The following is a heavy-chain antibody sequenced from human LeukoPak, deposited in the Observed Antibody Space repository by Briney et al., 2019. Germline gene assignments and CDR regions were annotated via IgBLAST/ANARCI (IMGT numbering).Heavy chain of an antibody. Sequence: GGSLRLPCAASGFTFDDYAMHWVRQAPGKGLEWVSGISWNSGSTFYADSVKGRFTISRDNSKNTLYLQMNGLRVEDTAVYYCVREGPRGLAFDIWGQGTMVTVSS. CDR3: VREGPRGLAFDI. D-gene: IGHD3/OR15-3a*01. CDR2: ISWNSGST. J-gene: IGHJ3*02. CDR1: GFTFDDYA. V-gene: IGHV3-9*01.